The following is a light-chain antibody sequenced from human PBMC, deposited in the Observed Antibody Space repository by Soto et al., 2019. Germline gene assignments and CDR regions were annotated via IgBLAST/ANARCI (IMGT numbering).Light chain of an antibody. V-gene: IGKV2-28*01. J-gene: IGKJ5*01. CDR2: FGS. CDR3: MQSLQTPLT. Sequence: VMTQFPISLPVTPGEPSSISCKSLQSLLHSHGYNYMDWYVQKPGQSPQLLIYFGSFRASGVPDRFSGSGSGTDFTLTISRVEAEDFGVYYCMQSLQTPLTLGQGTRLKI. CDR1: QSLLHSHGYNY.